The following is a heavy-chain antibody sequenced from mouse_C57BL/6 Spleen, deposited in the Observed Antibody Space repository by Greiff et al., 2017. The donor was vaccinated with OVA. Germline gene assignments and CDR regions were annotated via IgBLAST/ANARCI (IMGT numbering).Heavy chain of an antibody. CDR1: GFTFSDYG. J-gene: IGHJ3*01. D-gene: IGHD1-1*01. CDR3: ARDTTVVGAY. CDR2: ISSGSSTI. Sequence: DVMLVESGGGLVKPGGSLKLSCAASGFTFSDYGMHWVRQAPEKGLEWVAYISSGSSTIYYADTVKGRFTISRDNAKNTLFLQMTSLRSEDTAMYYCARDTTVVGAYWGQGTLVTVSA. V-gene: IGHV5-17*01.